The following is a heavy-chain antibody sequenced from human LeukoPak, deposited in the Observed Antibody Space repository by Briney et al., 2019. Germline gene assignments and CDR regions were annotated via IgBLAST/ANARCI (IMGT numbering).Heavy chain of an antibody. J-gene: IGHJ4*02. D-gene: IGHD3-22*01. CDR3: ASTPRAPRDYYDSSGFFPLLHS. CDR1: GGSISSGGYS. CDR2: IYHSGST. Sequence: KSSETLSLTCAVSGGSISSGGYSWSWIRQPPGKGLEWIGYIYHSGSTYYNPSLKSRVTISVDRSKNQSSLKLSSVTAADTAVYYCASTPRAPRDYYDSSGFFPLLHSWGQGTLVTVSS. V-gene: IGHV4-30-2*01.